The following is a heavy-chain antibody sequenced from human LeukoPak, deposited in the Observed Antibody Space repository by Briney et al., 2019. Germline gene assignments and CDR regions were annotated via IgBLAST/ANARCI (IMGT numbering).Heavy chain of an antibody. J-gene: IGHJ4*02. Sequence: ASVKVSCKASGYTFTGYYMHWVRQAPGQGLEWMGWINPNSGGTNYAQKFQGWVTMTRDTSISTAYMELSSLRSEDTAVYYCARGYYYGSGSYYPFDYWGQGTLVTVSS. CDR2: INPNSGGT. CDR3: ARGYYYGSGSYYPFDY. V-gene: IGHV1-2*04. D-gene: IGHD3-10*01. CDR1: GYTFTGYY.